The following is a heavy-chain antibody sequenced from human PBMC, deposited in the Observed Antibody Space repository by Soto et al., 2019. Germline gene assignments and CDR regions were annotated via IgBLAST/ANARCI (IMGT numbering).Heavy chain of an antibody. CDR3: RDGTGTYYGIDI. CDR2: IKTKTDAEAV. Sequence: GGSLRLSCVASGFTFSKAWLTWIRQAPGKGLEWVGRIKTKTDAEAVDYSAPVRDRFIISRDDSRNTMYLQLNSLKSEDTGVYYCRDGTGTYYGIDIWVQGTLVTVSS. V-gene: IGHV3-15*01. J-gene: IGHJ4*02. D-gene: IGHD3-10*01. CDR1: GFTFSKAW.